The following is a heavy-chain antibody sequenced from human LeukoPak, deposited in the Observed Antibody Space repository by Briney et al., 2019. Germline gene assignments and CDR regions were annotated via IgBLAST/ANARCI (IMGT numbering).Heavy chain of an antibody. V-gene: IGHV4-30-2*01. CDR1: GFTFSDYY. CDR3: ARFSPRAMGNYLDF. J-gene: IGHJ4*02. CDR2: IYPRGST. D-gene: IGHD7-27*01. Sequence: LRLSCAASGFTFSDYYMSWIRQPPGKGLEWIGCIYPRGSTYYNPSLKSRVILSLDKSANQFSLNLSSVTAADTAVYYCARFSPRAMGNYLDFWGQGTLVTVSS.